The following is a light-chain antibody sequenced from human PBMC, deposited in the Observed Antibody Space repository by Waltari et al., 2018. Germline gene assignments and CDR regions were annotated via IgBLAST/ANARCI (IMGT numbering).Light chain of an antibody. CDR1: SSDVGGYNY. V-gene: IGLV2-14*03. CDR3: SSYTTSDTLI. CDR2: GVT. J-gene: IGLJ2*01. Sequence: QSALTQPASVSGSPGQSLTISCTGTSSDVGGYNYVSWYQQHPGGAPRLMIYGVTNRPSGGSIRFSGSKSGNTASLTISGLQPEDEAYYYCSSYTTSDTLIFAGGTKLTVL.